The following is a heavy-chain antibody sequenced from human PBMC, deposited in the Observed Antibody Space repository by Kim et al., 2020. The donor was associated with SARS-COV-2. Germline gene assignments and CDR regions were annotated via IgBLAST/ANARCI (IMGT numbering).Heavy chain of an antibody. V-gene: IGHV3-53*01. D-gene: IGHD4-17*01. CDR3: ARDRPYADAFDI. Sequence: YNADSCKNRCTISRDNTKNTLYLQMNSPRAEDTAVYYCARDRPYADAFDIWGQGTMVTVSS. J-gene: IGHJ3*02.